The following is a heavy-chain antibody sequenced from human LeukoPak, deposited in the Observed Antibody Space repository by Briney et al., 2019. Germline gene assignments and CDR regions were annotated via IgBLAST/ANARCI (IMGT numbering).Heavy chain of an antibody. CDR3: ARAESGQWYIDY. V-gene: IGHV3-66*01. CDR1: GFIVSSNY. CDR2: IYSGGST. Sequence: GGSLRLSCAASGFIVSSNYMSWVRQAPGKGLEWVSLIYSGGSTYYADSVKGRFTISRDNSKNTLYLQMNSLRAEDTAVYYCARAESGQWYIDYWGQGTLVTVSS. J-gene: IGHJ4*02. D-gene: IGHD6-19*01.